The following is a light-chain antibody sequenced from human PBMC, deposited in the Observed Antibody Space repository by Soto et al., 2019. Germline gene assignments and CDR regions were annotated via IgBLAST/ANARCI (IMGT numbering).Light chain of an antibody. J-gene: IGKJ1*01. V-gene: IGKV1-27*01. CDR1: QGISEY. CDR3: HSYNSIPRT. CDR2: GAS. Sequence: DIQMAQSPSSLSASIGDRVTITGRARQGISEYLAWYQQRPGNAPNLLIYGASILQSGVPSRFSGSGSGTHFTLTIRSLQPEDVATYYCHSYNSIPRTFGQGTTVESK.